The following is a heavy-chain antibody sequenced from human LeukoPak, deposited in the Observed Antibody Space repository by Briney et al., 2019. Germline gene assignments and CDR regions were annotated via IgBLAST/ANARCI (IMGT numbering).Heavy chain of an antibody. CDR2: ISYDGSNK. CDR3: AKGNSYGYPSRPDY. D-gene: IGHD5-18*01. J-gene: IGHJ4*02. V-gene: IGHV3-30*18. CDR1: GFTFSSYG. Sequence: GGSLRLSCAASGFTFSSYGMHWVRQAPGKGLEWVAVISYDGSNKYYADSVKGRFTISRDNSKNTLYLQMNSLRAEDTAVYYCAKGNSYGYPSRPDYWGQGALVTVSS.